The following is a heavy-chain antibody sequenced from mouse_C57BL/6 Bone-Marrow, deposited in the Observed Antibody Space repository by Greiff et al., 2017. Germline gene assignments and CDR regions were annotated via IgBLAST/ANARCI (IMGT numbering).Heavy chain of an antibody. CDR1: GFTFSDFY. V-gene: IGHV7-1*01. CDR2: SRNKANDYTT. CDR3: ARDATRKAMDY. Sequence: EVKLMESGGGLVQSGRSLRLSCATSGFTFSDFYMEWVRQAPGKGLEWIAASRNKANDYTTEYSASVKGRFIVSRDTSQSILYLQMNALRAEDTAIYYCARDATRKAMDYWGQGTSVTVSS. D-gene: IGHD2-13*01. J-gene: IGHJ4*01.